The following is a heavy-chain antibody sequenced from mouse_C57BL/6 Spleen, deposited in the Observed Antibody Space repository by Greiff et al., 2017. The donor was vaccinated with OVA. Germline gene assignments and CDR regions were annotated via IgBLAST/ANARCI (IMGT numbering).Heavy chain of an antibody. CDR1: GFTFSSYG. V-gene: IGHV5-6*01. CDR3: ARHGDYDVGYFDV. D-gene: IGHD2-4*01. J-gene: IGHJ1*03. Sequence: DVQLVESGGDLVKPGGSLKLSCAASGFTFSSYGMSWVRQTPDKRLEWVATISSGGSYTYYPASVKGRFTISRDNAKNTLYLQMSSLKSEDTAMYYCARHGDYDVGYFDVWGTGTTVTVSS. CDR2: ISSGGSYT.